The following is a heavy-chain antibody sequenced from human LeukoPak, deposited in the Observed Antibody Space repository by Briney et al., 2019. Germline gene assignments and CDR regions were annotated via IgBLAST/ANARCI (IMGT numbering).Heavy chain of an antibody. CDR1: GYTFTSYG. V-gene: IGHV1-18*01. CDR2: ISAYNGNT. J-gene: IGHJ6*02. D-gene: IGHD6-19*01. CDR3: ATHSDSSGWYSYGMDV. Sequence: ASVKVSCKASGYTFTSYGIGWVRQAPGQGLEWMGWISAYNGNTNYAQKLQGRVTMTTDTSTSTAYMELRSLRSDDTAVYYCATHSDSSGWYSYGMDVWGQGTTVTVSS.